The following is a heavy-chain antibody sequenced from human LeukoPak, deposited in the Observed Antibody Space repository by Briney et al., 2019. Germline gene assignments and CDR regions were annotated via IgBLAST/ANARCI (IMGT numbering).Heavy chain of an antibody. CDR1: GGSISSYY. J-gene: IGHJ6*03. Sequence: PSETLSLTCTVSGGSISSYYWSWIRHPAGKGLEWIGRIYTSGSTNYNPSLKSRVTMSVDTSKNQFSLKLSSVTAADTAVYYCARGCKPTDYDFWSAEDYRDVWGKGTTVTVSS. V-gene: IGHV4-4*07. D-gene: IGHD3-3*01. CDR2: IYTSGST. CDR3: ARGCKPTDYDFWSAEDYRDV.